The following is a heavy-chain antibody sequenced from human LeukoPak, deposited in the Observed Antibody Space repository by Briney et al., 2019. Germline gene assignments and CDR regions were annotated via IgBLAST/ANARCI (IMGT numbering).Heavy chain of an antibody. J-gene: IGHJ4*02. CDR1: GYTFSRYT. CDR2: ISTSSRYI. Sequence: GGSLRLSCAASGYTFSRYTLNWVRRAPGKGLEWVSSISTSSRYIYYADSVKGRFTISRDNAKNSLYLQMNSLRAEDTAVYYCAREGVPGAVDYWGQGTLVTVSS. D-gene: IGHD2-2*01. V-gene: IGHV3-21*01. CDR3: AREGVPGAVDY.